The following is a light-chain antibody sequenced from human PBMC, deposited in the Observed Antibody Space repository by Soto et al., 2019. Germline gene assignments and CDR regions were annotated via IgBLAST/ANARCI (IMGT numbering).Light chain of an antibody. V-gene: IGLV2-14*03. CDR2: DVS. Sequence: QSALTQPASVSGSPGQSVTISCTGTSSNVGGYRFVSWYQQHPGKAPNLMIFDVSNRPSGVSNRFSGSKSGNTASLTISGLQVEDEADYYCRAYTRDGTHVFGGGTKLTVL. CDR3: RAYTRDGTHV. CDR1: SSNVGGYRF. J-gene: IGLJ2*01.